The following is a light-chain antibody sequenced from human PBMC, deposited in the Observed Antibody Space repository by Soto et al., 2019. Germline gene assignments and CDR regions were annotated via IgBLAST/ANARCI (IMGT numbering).Light chain of an antibody. J-gene: IGKJ5*01. CDR3: QQRSNWPPVIT. V-gene: IGKV3-11*01. Sequence: EIVLTQSPATLSLSPGERATLSCRASQTFSSHLAWYQQKPGQAPRLLIYDASKRATGIPARFSGRGSGTDFTLTISSLEPDDFAVYSCQQRSNWPPVITFGQGTRLEIK. CDR1: QTFSSH. CDR2: DAS.